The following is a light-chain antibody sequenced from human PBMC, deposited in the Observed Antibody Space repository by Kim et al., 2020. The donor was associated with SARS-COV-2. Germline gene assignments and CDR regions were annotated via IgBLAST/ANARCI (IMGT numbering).Light chain of an antibody. V-gene: IGLV1-44*01. CDR3: EAWDDSLNGPV. CDR1: RSNVGRNY. CDR2: RND. J-gene: IGLJ3*02. Sequence: ELTQPPSASGTPGQRVTISCSGGRSNVGRNYVYWYQYVPGTAPKLLIERNDQRPSGVPDRFSGAKSGTSASLAISGPQSDDDADYYCEAWDDSLNGPVFGGGTQLTVL.